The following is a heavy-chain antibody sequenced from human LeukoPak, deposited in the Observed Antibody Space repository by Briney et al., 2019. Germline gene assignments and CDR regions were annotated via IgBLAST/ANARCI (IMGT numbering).Heavy chain of an antibody. CDR3: AKASYDSSGYALDY. Sequence: GGSLRLYCAASGFTFDDYGMHWVRQAPGKGLEWVAVISFDGSNQYYADSVKGRFTISRDNSKNTLYLQMSSLRAEDTAVYYCAKASYDSSGYALDYWGQGTLVTVSS. CDR1: GFTFDDYG. D-gene: IGHD3-22*01. V-gene: IGHV3-30*18. J-gene: IGHJ4*02. CDR2: ISFDGSNQ.